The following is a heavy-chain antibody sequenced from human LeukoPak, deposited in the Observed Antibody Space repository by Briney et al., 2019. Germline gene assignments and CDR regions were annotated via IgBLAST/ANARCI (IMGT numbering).Heavy chain of an antibody. J-gene: IGHJ4*02. CDR1: GYTFTSYG. Sequence: ASVKVSCKASGYTFTSYGISWVRQAPGQGLEWMGWINPNSGGTNYAQKFQGWVTMTRDTSISTAYMELSRLRSDDTAVYYCARSLRTDFDYWGQGTLVTVSS. CDR3: ARSLRTDFDY. D-gene: IGHD1-1*01. V-gene: IGHV1-2*04. CDR2: INPNSGGT.